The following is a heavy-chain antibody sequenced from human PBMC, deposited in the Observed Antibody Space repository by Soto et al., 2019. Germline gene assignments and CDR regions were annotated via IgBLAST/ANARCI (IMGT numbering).Heavy chain of an antibody. V-gene: IGHV1-69*02. J-gene: IGHJ5*02. CDR1: GGTFSSYT. Sequence: GASVKVSCKASGGTFSSYTISWVRLAPGQGLEWMGRIIPILGIANYAQKFQGRVTITADKSTSTAYMEPSSLRSEDTAVYYCARTPDVITIPIVVVPAASWFDPWGQGTLVTVSS. CDR2: IIPILGIA. D-gene: IGHD2-2*01. CDR3: ARTPDVITIPIVVVPAASWFDP.